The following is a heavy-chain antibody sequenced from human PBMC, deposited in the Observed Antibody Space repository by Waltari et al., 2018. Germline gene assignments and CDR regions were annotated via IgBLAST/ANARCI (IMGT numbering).Heavy chain of an antibody. V-gene: IGHV1-24*01. CDR3: ATDHYRQSGYDS. CDR1: GYTLTESP. J-gene: IGHJ5*02. CDR2: YVPEDGET. Sequence: QVQLVQSGAEVKKPGASVKVSCKVFGYTLTESPMHWVRQAPGKGLEWMGGYVPEDGETIYAQSFQGRVAMTEDSSTDTAYMELTSLTSEDTAVYYCATDHYRQSGYDSWGQGTLVTVSS. D-gene: IGHD5-12*01.